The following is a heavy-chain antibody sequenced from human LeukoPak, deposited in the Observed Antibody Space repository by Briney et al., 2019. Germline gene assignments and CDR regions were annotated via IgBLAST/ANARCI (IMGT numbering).Heavy chain of an antibody. J-gene: IGHJ6*02. V-gene: IGHV3-48*02. CDR1: GFTFSTYW. Sequence: GGSLRLSCAASGFTFSTYWMSWVRQAPGKGLEWVSYISSSSSTIYYADSVKGRFTISRDNAKNSLYLQMNSLRDEDTAVYYCARGMEWYVYYYGMDVRGQGTTVTVSS. CDR2: ISSSSSTI. D-gene: IGHD3-3*01. CDR3: ARGMEWYVYYYGMDV.